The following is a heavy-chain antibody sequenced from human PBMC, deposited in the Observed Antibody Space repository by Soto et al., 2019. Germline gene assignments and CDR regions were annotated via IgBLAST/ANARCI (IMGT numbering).Heavy chain of an antibody. CDR3: ARGGGGFYGWFDP. V-gene: IGHV4-59*01. CDR1: GGSISSYY. Sequence: QVQLQESGPGLVKPSETLSLTCTVSGGSISSYYWSWIRQPPGKGLEWIGYIYYSGSTNYNPSLKSRVTISVDTSKNQFSLKLSSVTAADTAVYYCARGGGGFYGWFDPWGQGTLVTVSS. J-gene: IGHJ5*02. CDR2: IYYSGST. D-gene: IGHD3-16*01.